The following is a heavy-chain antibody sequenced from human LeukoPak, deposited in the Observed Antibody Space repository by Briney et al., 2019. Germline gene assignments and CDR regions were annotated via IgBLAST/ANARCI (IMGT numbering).Heavy chain of an antibody. Sequence: SVKVSCKASGGTFSSYAISWARQAPGQGLEWMGGIIPIFGTANYAQKFQGRVTITADESTSTAYMELSSLRSEDTAAYYCARGDGDSGPYYFDYWGQGTLVTVSS. CDR2: IIPIFGTA. V-gene: IGHV1-69*13. CDR3: ARGDGDSGPYYFDY. CDR1: GGTFSSYA. D-gene: IGHD4-17*01. J-gene: IGHJ4*02.